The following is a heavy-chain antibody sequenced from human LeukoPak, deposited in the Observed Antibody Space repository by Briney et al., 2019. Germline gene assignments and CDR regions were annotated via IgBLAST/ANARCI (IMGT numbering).Heavy chain of an antibody. J-gene: IGHJ5*02. CDR1: GYSISSGYY. CDR3: ARIVVPAASWFDP. CDR2: IYHSGST. D-gene: IGHD2-2*01. V-gene: IGHV4-38-2*01. Sequence: PSGTLSLTCAVSGYSISSGYYWGWIRQPPGKGLEWIGSIYHSGSTYYNPSLKSRVTISVDTSKNQFSLKLSSVTAADTAVYYCARIVVPAASWFDPWGQGTLVTVSS.